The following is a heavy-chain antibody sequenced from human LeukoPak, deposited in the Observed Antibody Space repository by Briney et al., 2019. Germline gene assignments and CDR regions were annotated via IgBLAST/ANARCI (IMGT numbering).Heavy chain of an antibody. V-gene: IGHV3-7*01. CDR1: GFTFDYHW. CDR2: IDEGGNKV. D-gene: IGHD3-10*01. J-gene: IGHJ4*02. Sequence: GGSLRLPCAASGFTFDYHWMTWVRQAPGKGLEWVANIDEGGNKVYYAESVKGRFTISRDNAKNSVFLQMNSLRAEDTAVYYCVREWFLARYSWGQGALVTVSS. CDR3: VREWFLARYS.